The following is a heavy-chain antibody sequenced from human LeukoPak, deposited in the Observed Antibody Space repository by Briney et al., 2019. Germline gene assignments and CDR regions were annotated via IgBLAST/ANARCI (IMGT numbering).Heavy chain of an antibody. CDR2: ISYDGINK. D-gene: IGHD6-19*01. CDR3: AKGAGVHDAFDI. V-gene: IGHV3-30*18. J-gene: IGHJ3*02. Sequence: GGSLRLSCAASGFTFSSYGMHWVRQAPGKGLEWVAVISYDGINKYYTDSVKGRFTISRDNSKNTLYLQMNSLRAEDTAVYFCAKGAGVHDAFDIWGQGTMATVSS. CDR1: GFTFSSYG.